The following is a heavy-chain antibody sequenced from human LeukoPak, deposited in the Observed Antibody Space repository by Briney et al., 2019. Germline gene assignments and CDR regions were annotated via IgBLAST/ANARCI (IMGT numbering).Heavy chain of an antibody. CDR1: GFTFDDYA. V-gene: IGHV3-20*04. D-gene: IGHD3-10*01. J-gene: IGHJ6*03. CDR2: ISWNANKI. Sequence: PGGSLRLSCVASGFTFDDYAMSWVRQAPGMGLEYVSGISWNANKIGYADSVKGRFTISRDNAKNSLYLQMNSLRAEDTALYYCARVYDSEYYYYMDVWGKGTTVTVSS. CDR3: ARVYDSEYYYYMDV.